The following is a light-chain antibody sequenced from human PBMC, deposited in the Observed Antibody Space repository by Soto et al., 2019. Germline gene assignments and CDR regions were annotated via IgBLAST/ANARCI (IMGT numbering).Light chain of an antibody. J-gene: IGKJ5*01. CDR1: QGVSTW. Sequence: DIQMTQSPSSVSASVGDRVTITCRASQGVSTWLAWYQQKPGKAPNLLIYTASSLQSGVPSRFSGSGGGTDFTLSISSVQPEDFATYFCQQSYMGPITFGQGTRLEIK. CDR2: TAS. CDR3: QQSYMGPIT. V-gene: IGKV1-12*01.